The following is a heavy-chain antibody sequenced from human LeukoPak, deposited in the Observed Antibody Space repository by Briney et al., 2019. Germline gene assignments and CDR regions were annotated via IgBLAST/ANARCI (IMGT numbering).Heavy chain of an antibody. J-gene: IGHJ4*02. CDR2: INHSGST. V-gene: IGHV4-34*01. D-gene: IGHD3-10*01. Sequence: SETLSLTCAVYGGSFSGYYWSWIRQPPGKGLEWIGEINHSGSTNYNPSLKSRVTISVDTSKNQFSLKLSSVTAADTAVYYCARDRPQLLWFGELSWGYFDYWGQGILVTVSS. CDR3: ARDRPQLLWFGELSWGYFDY. CDR1: GGSFSGYY.